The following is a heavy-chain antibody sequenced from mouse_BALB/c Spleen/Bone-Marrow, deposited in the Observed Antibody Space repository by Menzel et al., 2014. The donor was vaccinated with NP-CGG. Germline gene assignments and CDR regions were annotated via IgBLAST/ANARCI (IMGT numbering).Heavy chain of an antibody. CDR2: INPSNGRT. Sequence: QVQLQQSGAELVKPGASVKLSCRASGYTFTSYWMHWVKQRPGQGPEWIGEINPSNGRTNYDEKFKSKATLTVAKSSSTAYMQLSSLTSEDSAVYYCARERYDYDWKDYWGQGTTRTVSS. V-gene: IGHV1S81*02. D-gene: IGHD2-4*01. J-gene: IGHJ2*01. CDR1: GYTFTSYW. CDR3: ARERYDYDWKDY.